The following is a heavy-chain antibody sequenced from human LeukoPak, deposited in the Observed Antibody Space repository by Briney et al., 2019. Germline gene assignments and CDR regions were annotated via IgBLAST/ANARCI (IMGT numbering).Heavy chain of an antibody. V-gene: IGHV3-30*18. D-gene: IGHD6-6*01. J-gene: IGHJ4*02. CDR1: GFTFSSSG. CDR3: AKDSGSSSSAPGCY. CDR2: ISYDGSNK. Sequence: GGSLRLSCAASGFTFSSSGMHWVRQAPGKGLEWVAVISYDGSNKYYADSVKGRFTISRDNSKNTLYLQMNSLRAEDTAVYYCAKDSGSSSSAPGCYWGQGTLVTVSS.